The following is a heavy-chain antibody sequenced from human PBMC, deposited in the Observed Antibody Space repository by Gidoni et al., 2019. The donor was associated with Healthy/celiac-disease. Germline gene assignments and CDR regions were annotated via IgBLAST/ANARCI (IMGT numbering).Heavy chain of an antibody. CDR1: RFTFSRYW. V-gene: IGHV3-7*03. CDR2: IKQDGSEK. J-gene: IGHJ4*02. CDR3: ARDQRSWVRWLQLGYFDY. Sequence: EVQLVASGGGLVQPGGSLRLSCTASRFTFSRYWMSWFGQAPGKVLAWVANIKQDGSEKYYVDSVKGRFTISRDNAKNSLYLQMNSLRAEDTAVYYCARDQRSWVRWLQLGYFDYWGQGTLVTVSS. D-gene: IGHD5-12*01.